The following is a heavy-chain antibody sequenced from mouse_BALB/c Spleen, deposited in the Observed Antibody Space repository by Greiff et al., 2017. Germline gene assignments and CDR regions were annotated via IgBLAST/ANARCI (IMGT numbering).Heavy chain of an antibody. CDR3: ARGGLRRAAWFAY. V-gene: IGHV1-9*01. Sequence: VQLQQSGAELMKPGASVKISCKATGYTFSSYWIEWVKQRPGHGLEWIGEILPGSGSTNYNEKFKGKATFTADTSSNPAYMQLSSLTSEDSAVYYCARGGLRRAAWFAYGGQGTLVTVS. CDR2: ILPGSGST. CDR1: GYTFSSYW. D-gene: IGHD2-2*01. J-gene: IGHJ3*01.